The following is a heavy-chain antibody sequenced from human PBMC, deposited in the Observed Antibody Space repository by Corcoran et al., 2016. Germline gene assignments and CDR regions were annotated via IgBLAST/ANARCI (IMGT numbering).Heavy chain of an antibody. CDR2: IYHSGST. J-gene: IGHJ4*02. CDR1: GGSISSSNW. CDR3: SRSRHCSSTSCYGLYYFDY. V-gene: IGHV4-4*02. D-gene: IGHD2-2*01. Sequence: QLHASFPCLVKTSGTLSLTCAVSGGSISSSNWWSWVRQPPGKGLEWIGEIYHSGSTNYNPSLKSRVTISVDKSKNKSSLKLSSVTAADTAVYYWSRSRHCSSTSCYGLYYFDYWGQGTLVTVSS.